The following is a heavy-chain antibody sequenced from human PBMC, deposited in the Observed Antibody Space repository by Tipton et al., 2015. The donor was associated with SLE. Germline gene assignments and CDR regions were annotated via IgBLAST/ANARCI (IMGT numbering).Heavy chain of an antibody. D-gene: IGHD3-10*01. J-gene: IGHJ4*02. CDR1: GGSFSGYY. CDR3: ARSPTRDFHFDY. Sequence: TLSLTCAVYGGSFSGYYWNWIRQPPGKGLEWIGSIHTSGSTNYNPSLKSRVTISVDTSKNQFSLRLSSVTAADTAVYFCARSPTRDFHFDYWGQGTLVTVSA. V-gene: IGHV4-4*09. CDR2: IHTSGST.